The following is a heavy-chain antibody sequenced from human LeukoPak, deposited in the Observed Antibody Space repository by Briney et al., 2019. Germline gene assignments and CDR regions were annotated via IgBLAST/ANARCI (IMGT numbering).Heavy chain of an antibody. Sequence: GESLRLSCVVSGFTFSSNWMNWVRQAPGKGLEWVANIKQDGSEKYYVDSVKGRFTISRDNAKNSLYLQMNSLRAEDTAVYYCARQRDSSWTYGMDVWGQGTTVTVSS. CDR2: IKQDGSEK. D-gene: IGHD6-13*01. CDR1: GFTFSSNW. V-gene: IGHV3-7*05. J-gene: IGHJ6*02. CDR3: ARQRDSSWTYGMDV.